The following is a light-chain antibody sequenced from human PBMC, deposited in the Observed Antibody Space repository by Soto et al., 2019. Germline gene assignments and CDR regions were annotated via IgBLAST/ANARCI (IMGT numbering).Light chain of an antibody. CDR1: QTVSRN. Sequence: GSRTITTGERATLSCRASQTVSRNLAWYQQRPGQAPRLLIYDISNRAAGVPARFSGSGSEKEFTLTIRSLQYEDFAVYFCEQYNQRPPFGEGSRLEIK. CDR3: EQYNQRPP. CDR2: DIS. V-gene: IGKV3-15*01. J-gene: IGKJ5*01.